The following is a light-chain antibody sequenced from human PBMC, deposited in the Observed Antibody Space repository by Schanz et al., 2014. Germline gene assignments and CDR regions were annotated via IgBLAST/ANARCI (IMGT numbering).Light chain of an antibody. CDR2: GAS. CDR1: QTVSNN. Sequence: EIVMTQSPATLSVSPGERGTLSCRASQTVSNNLAWYQQKPGQTPRLLIYGASTRATGIPAKFSGSGSGTEFTLTISSLQPEDLAVYYCQHYHSWPYTFGQGSKLVIK. CDR3: QHYHSWPYT. J-gene: IGKJ2*01. V-gene: IGKV3-15*01.